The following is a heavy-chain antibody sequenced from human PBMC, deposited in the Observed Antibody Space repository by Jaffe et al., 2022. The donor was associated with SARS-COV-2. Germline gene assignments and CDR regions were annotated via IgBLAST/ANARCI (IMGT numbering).Heavy chain of an antibody. D-gene: IGHD3-3*01. Sequence: QVQLVESGGGVVQPGRSLRLSCAASGFTFSSYGMHWVRQAPGKGLEWVAVISYDGSNKYYADSVKGRFTISRDNSKNTLYLQMNSLRAEDTAVYYCAKDLLRFLEWLLSSYYYYGMDVWGQGTTVTVSS. V-gene: IGHV3-30*18. J-gene: IGHJ6*02. CDR2: ISYDGSNK. CDR3: AKDLLRFLEWLLSSYYYYGMDV. CDR1: GFTFSSYG.